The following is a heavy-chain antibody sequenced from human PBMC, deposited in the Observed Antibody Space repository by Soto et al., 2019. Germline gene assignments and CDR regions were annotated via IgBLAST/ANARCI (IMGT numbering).Heavy chain of an antibody. CDR1: GCTFTSYG. D-gene: IGHD5-12*01. V-gene: IGHV1-18*01. CDR2: ISANNGNT. CDR3: ARVQSGYDFAY. Sequence: QVQLVQSGAEVKKPGASVKVSCKASGCTFTSYGINWVRQAPGQGLEWMGWISANNGNTHYAQKLQGRVTMTTDTSTSTAYMELRSLRSDDTAVFYCARVQSGYDFAYWGQGTLVTVSS. J-gene: IGHJ4*02.